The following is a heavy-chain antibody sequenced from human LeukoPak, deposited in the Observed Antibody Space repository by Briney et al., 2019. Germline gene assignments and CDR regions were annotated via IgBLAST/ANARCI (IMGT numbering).Heavy chain of an antibody. D-gene: IGHD6-19*01. CDR2: IIPILGIA. Sequence: GASVKVSCKASGGTFSSYAISWVRQAPGQGLEWMGRIIPILGIANYAQKFQGRVTITADKSTSTAYMELSSLRSGDTAVYYCARGDSRGSFNWGQGTLVTVSS. CDR1: GGTFSSYA. J-gene: IGHJ4*02. CDR3: ARGDSRGSFN. V-gene: IGHV1-69*04.